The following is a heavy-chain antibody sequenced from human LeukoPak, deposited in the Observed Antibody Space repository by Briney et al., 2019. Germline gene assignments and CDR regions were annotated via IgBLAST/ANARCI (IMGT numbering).Heavy chain of an antibody. CDR1: GFTFSSYW. CDR2: IKQDGSEK. D-gene: IGHD5-12*01. V-gene: IGHV3-7*01. J-gene: IGHJ4*02. CDR3: AKGTYSAYNSGCAY. Sequence: GGSLRLSCAASGFTFSSYWMSWVRQAPGKGLEWVANIKQDGSEKYYVDSVKGRFTISRDSAKNSLYLQMNSLRAEDTAVYYCAKGTYSAYNSGCAYWGQGTLVTVSS.